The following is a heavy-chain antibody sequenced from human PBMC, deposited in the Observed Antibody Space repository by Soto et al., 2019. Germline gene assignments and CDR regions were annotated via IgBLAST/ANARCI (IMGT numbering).Heavy chain of an antibody. J-gene: IGHJ5*02. CDR2: ISGSGGST. V-gene: IGHV3-23*01. D-gene: IGHD3-3*01. CDR1: GFTFSSYA. Sequence: GGSLRLSCAASGFTFSSYAMSWVRQAPGKGLEWVSAISGSGGSTYYADSVKGRFTISRDNSKNTLYLQMNSLRAEDTAVYYCAKDDPDDVFWSGAFDPWGQGTLVTVSS. CDR3: AKDDPDDVFWSGAFDP.